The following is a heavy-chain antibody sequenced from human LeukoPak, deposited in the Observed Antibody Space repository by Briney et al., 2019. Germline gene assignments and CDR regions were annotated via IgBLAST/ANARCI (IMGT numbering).Heavy chain of an antibody. J-gene: IGHJ6*04. V-gene: IGHV3-23*01. CDR1: GFTFSSYG. D-gene: IGHD3-10*01. CDR2: ISGSGGST. CDR3: AKVRNYYGSGGSMDV. Sequence: PGGSLRLSCAASGFTFSSYGLNWVRQAPGKGLECVSSISGSGGSTYYADSVKGRFTISRDNSKNTLYLQMNSLRAEDTAVYYCAKVRNYYGSGGSMDVWGKGTTVTISS.